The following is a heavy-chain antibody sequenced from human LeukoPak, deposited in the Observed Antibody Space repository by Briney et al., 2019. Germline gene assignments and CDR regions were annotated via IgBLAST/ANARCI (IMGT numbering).Heavy chain of an antibody. V-gene: IGHV3-48*01. D-gene: IGHD1-26*01. CDR1: GFSVTNNY. Sequence: GGSLRLSCAASGFSVTNNYITWVRQAPGKGLEWVSYISSSSSTIYYADSVKGRFTISRDNAKNSLYLQMNSLRAEDTAVYYCAKGYSGSYFDYWGQGTLVTVSS. CDR3: AKGYSGSYFDY. J-gene: IGHJ4*02. CDR2: ISSSSSTI.